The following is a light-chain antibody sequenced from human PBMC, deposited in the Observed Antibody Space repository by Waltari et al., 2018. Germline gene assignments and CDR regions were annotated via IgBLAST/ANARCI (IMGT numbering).Light chain of an antibody. CDR3: QQYGSSLPMYT. CDR1: QSVSSSY. J-gene: IGKJ2*01. Sequence: EIVLTQSPGTLSLSPGESATLSCRASQSVSSSYLAWYQQKPGQAPRLLIYGASSRATGIPDRFSGSGSGTDFTLTISRLEPEDFAVYYCQQYGSSLPMYTFGQGTKLEIK. V-gene: IGKV3-20*01. CDR2: GAS.